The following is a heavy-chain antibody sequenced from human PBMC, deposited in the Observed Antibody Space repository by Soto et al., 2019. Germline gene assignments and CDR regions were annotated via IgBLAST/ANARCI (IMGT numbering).Heavy chain of an antibody. CDR2: ISVSAGTT. CDR1: GLTFSSYP. V-gene: IGHV3-23*01. CDR3: AKAGIRGIHIDN. Sequence: EVQLLESGGGLVQPGGSLRLSCAASGLTFSSYPMSWVRQAPGKGLQWVSSISVSAGTTYYADSVKGRFTISRDNSKNTLYLQMNSLRAEDTAVYYCAKAGIRGIHIDNWGQGTLVTVSS. J-gene: IGHJ4*02.